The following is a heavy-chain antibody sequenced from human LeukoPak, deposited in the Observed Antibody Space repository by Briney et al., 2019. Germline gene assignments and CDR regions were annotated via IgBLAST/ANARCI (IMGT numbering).Heavy chain of an antibody. Sequence: GASVKVSCKASGYTFTNYGISWVRQAPGQGLEWMGWISAYNGNTHYAQNLQGRVTTTTDTSTSTAYMELKSLRSDDTAVYYCARDHRDGYNFAFDYWGQGTLVTVSS. V-gene: IGHV1-18*01. D-gene: IGHD5-24*01. CDR3: ARDHRDGYNFAFDY. CDR1: GYTFTNYG. J-gene: IGHJ4*02. CDR2: ISAYNGNT.